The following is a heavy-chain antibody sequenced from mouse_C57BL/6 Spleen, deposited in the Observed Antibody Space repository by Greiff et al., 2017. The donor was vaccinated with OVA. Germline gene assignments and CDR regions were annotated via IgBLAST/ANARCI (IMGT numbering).Heavy chain of an antibody. Sequence: VQLQQSVAELVRPGASVKLSCTASGFNIKNTYMHWVKQRPEQGLEWIGRIDPANGNNKYDPNVQGEAIITAETSSNTAYLQLSSLTSEDTAIYYCARSTTTMETPGFAYWGQGTLVTVSA. J-gene: IGHJ3*01. D-gene: IGHD2-13*01. V-gene: IGHV14-3*01. CDR2: IDPANGNN. CDR3: ARSTTTMETPGFAY. CDR1: GFNIKNTY.